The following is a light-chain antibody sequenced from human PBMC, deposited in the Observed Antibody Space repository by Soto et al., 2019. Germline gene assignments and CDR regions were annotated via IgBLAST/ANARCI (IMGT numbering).Light chain of an antibody. CDR3: QQSFDTPFT. V-gene: IGKV1-9*01. Sequence: IQLTRSPSSLSASVGDRVTITCRASQGISSYLAWYQQKPGKAPKLLIYAASTLQSGVPSRFSGSGSGTEFTLTISSLQPEDFATYYCQQSFDTPFTFGGGTKVDIK. CDR2: AAS. CDR1: QGISSY. J-gene: IGKJ4*01.